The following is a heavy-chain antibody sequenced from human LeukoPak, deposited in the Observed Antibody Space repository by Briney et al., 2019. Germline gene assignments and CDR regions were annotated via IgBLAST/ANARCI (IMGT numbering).Heavy chain of an antibody. CDR3: ARDLPGDLSGLDY. J-gene: IGHJ4*02. CDR2: IWYDGSNK. CDR1: GFTFSSYG. D-gene: IGHD4-17*01. Sequence: GGSLRLSCAASGFTFSSYGMHWVRQAPGKGLEGVAVIWYDGSNKYYADSVKGRFTISRDNSKNTLYLQMNSLRAEDTAVYYCARDLPGDLSGLDYWGQGTLVTVSS. V-gene: IGHV3-33*01.